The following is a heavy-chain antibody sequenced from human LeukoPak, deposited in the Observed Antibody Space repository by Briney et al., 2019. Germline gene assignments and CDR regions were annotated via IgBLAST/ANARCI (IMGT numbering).Heavy chain of an antibody. CDR1: GYSFTTYW. V-gene: IGHV5-51*01. CDR2: NYPGESDT. J-gene: IGHJ4*02. CDR3: ARQGECLQYYYFDF. D-gene: IGHD5-24*01. Sequence: GESLNISCQGSGYSFTTYWIGWVRQMPGKSVECMGTNYPGESDTRYSPSFQGQVTISADKSISTAYRQWSSLKASDTAMYYCARQGECLQYYYFDFGGQGTLVTVSS.